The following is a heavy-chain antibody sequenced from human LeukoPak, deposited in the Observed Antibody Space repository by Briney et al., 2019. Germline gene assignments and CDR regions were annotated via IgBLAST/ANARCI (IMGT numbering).Heavy chain of an antibody. V-gene: IGHV3-30*02. Sequence: GGSLRLSCAASGFTFSSYGMHWVRQAPGKGLEWVAFIRNDGKNKYYGDSVKGRITISRDNSRNTLYLQVNSLRAEDTAVYYCAKDFDGYSYGILDTWGQGTLVTVSS. CDR2: IRNDGKNK. J-gene: IGHJ5*02. D-gene: IGHD5-18*01. CDR1: GFTFSSYG. CDR3: AKDFDGYSYGILDT.